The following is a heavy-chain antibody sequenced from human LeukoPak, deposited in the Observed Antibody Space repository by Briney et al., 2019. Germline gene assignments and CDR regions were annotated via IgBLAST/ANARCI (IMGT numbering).Heavy chain of an antibody. Sequence: SGTLSLTCGVSYGSITDTNYWTWVRQPPGKGLEWSGEVNLHGDTNYNPSLKGRVDISVDKFENHISLQLTSVTAADTAVYAREGGPYRPLDYSGQGIMVTVSS. V-gene: IGHV4-4*02. CDR1: YGSITDTNY. CDR3: EGGPYRPLDY. D-gene: IGHD5-24*01. CDR2: VNLHGDT. J-gene: IGHJ4*02.